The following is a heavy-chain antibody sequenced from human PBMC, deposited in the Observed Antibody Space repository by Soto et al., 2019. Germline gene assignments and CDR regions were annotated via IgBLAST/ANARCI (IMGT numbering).Heavy chain of an antibody. CDR2: ISSSGSTI. V-gene: IGHV3-11*01. CDR3: ARNPQYCSGGSCYSIRAFDI. CDR1: GFTFSDYY. D-gene: IGHD2-15*01. Sequence: QVQLVESGGGLVKPGGSLRLSCAASGFTFSDYYMSWIRQAPGKGLEWVSYISSSGSTIYYADSVKGRFTISRDNAKKSLYLQMNSLRAEDTVVYYCARNPQYCSGGSCYSIRAFDIWGQGTMVTVSS. J-gene: IGHJ3*02.